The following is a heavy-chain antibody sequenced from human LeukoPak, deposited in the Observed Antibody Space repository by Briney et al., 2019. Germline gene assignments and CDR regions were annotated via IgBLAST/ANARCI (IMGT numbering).Heavy chain of an antibody. CDR3: ASPRRGFGGVIGY. Sequence: GGSLRLSCAASGFTFSSYWMSWVRQAPGKGLEWVANIKQDGSEKYYVDSVKGRFTISRDNAKNSLYLQMNSLRAEDTAVYYCASPRRGFGGVIGYWGQGTLVTASS. V-gene: IGHV3-7*01. CDR2: IKQDGSEK. CDR1: GFTFSSYW. J-gene: IGHJ4*02. D-gene: IGHD3-16*01.